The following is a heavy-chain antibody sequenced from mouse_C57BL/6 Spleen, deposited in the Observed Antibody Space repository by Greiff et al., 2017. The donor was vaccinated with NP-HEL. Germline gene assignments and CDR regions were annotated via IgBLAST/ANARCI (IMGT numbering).Heavy chain of an antibody. CDR3: AREYYGNYGYAMDY. J-gene: IGHJ4*01. CDR2: IDPNSGGT. CDR1: GYTFTSYW. Sequence: QVHVKQPGAELVKPGASVKLTCKASGYTFTSYWMHWVKQRPGRGLEWIGRIDPNSGGTKYNEKFKSKATLTVDKPSSTAYMQLSSLTSEDSAVYYCAREYYGNYGYAMDYWGQGTSVTVSS. V-gene: IGHV1-72*01. D-gene: IGHD2-1*01.